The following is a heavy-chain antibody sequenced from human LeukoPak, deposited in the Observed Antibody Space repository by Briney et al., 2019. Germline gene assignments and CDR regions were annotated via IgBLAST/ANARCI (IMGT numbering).Heavy chain of an antibody. CDR3: AKASWVSSTDAVR. D-gene: IGHD3-16*01. V-gene: IGHV3-23*01. Sequence: GGSLRLSCAASGLSFRSFAMSWVRQGPARGLEWVSSISGNGETFYADSVKGRFTLSSGSSRNTVYIQLNNLRVEVTAIYYCAKASWVSSTDAVRWGQGTLVTVSS. J-gene: IGHJ4*02. CDR1: GLSFRSFA. CDR2: ISGNGET.